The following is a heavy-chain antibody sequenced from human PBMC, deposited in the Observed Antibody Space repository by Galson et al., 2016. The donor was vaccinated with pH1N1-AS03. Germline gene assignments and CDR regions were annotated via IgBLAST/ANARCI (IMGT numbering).Heavy chain of an antibody. Sequence: LRLSCAASGFTFSKTGTNWVRQAPGKGPEWVSSIDEGGSHPYSADSLQGRFTISRDNTKNSLFLHMNSLRAEDTAVYYCVTDGTFGSTIEHWGQGTLVTVSS. CDR1: GFTFSKTG. V-gene: IGHV3-21*01. CDR2: IDEGGSHP. J-gene: IGHJ4*02. CDR3: VTDGTFGSTIEH. D-gene: IGHD2-15*01.